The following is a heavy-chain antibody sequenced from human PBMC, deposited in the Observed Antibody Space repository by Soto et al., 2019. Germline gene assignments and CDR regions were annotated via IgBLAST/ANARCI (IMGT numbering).Heavy chain of an antibody. D-gene: IGHD1-1*01. CDR2: INHSGST. J-gene: IGHJ4*02. Sequence: QVQLQQWGAGLLKPSETLSLTCAVYGGSFSGYYWSWIRQPPGKGLEWIGEINHSGSTNYNPSLKSRVTISVDTSKNQFSLKRSSVTAADTAVYYCARSEEGTHWGQGTLVTVSS. CDR3: ARSEEGTH. CDR1: GGSFSGYY. V-gene: IGHV4-34*01.